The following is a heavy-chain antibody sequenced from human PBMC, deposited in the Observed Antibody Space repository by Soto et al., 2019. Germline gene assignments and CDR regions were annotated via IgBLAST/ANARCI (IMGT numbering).Heavy chain of an antibody. V-gene: IGHV1-8*01. Sequence: HVQLVQSGAEVKKPVASVKVSCKASGYTFTSYDVNWVRQATGQGLEWMGWMNPSTGYTAYAQKFGGRVTMTRNTSINTDYLEWSSLTYDDTAVYYCARGRLIVGATGLDYWGQGTLVTVSS. CDR3: ARGRLIVGATGLDY. CDR1: GYTFTSYD. J-gene: IGHJ4*02. D-gene: IGHD1-26*01. CDR2: MNPSTGYT.